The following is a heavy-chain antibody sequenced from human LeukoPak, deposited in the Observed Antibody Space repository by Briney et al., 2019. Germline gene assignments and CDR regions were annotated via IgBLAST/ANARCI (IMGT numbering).Heavy chain of an antibody. CDR1: GGSFSGYY. D-gene: IGHD6-19*01. V-gene: IGHV4-34*01. CDR2: INHSGST. J-gene: IGHJ4*02. Sequence: SETLSLTCAVYGGSFSGYYWSWIRQPPGKGLEWIGEINHSGSTNHNPSLKSRVTISVDTSKNQFSLKLSSVTAADTAVYYCARGRSGSSVDYWGQGTLVTVSS. CDR3: ARGRSGSSVDY.